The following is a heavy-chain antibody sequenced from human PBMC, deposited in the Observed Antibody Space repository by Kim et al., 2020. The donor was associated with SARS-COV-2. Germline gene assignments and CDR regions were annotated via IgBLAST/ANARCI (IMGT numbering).Heavy chain of an antibody. J-gene: IGHJ4*02. V-gene: IGHV3-23*01. CDR3: AKHLRGSFFFDY. CDR1: GFSFSGFA. D-gene: IGHD3-10*01. CDR2: MSASGSAT. Sequence: GGSLRLSCGASGFSFSGFAMSWVRQTPGKGLEWVSGMSASGSATFYADSVKGRFTISRDNAKNTLDLQMNSLRAEDTAVYYCAKHLRGSFFFDYCGQGTL.